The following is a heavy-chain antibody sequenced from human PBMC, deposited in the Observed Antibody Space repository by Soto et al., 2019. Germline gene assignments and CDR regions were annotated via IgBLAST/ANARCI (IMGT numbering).Heavy chain of an antibody. CDR3: AKDSGPGHIVVVTATDY. Sequence: EVQLLESGGGLVQPGGSLRLSCAASGFTFSSYAMSWVRQAPGKGLEWVSGISGSGGSTYYADSVKGRFTISRDKSKNTLNLQMNSLRAEDTAVYYCAKDSGPGHIVVVTATDYWGQGTLVTVSS. CDR2: ISGSGGST. V-gene: IGHV3-23*01. D-gene: IGHD2-21*02. J-gene: IGHJ4*02. CDR1: GFTFSSYA.